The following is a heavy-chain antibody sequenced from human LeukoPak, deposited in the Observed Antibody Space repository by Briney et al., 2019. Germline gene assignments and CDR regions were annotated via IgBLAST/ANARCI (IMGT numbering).Heavy chain of an antibody. Sequence: PGGSLRLSCVASEFTFNSYWMSWVRQAPGKGLEWVANIKQDGSEKYYVDSVKGRFTISRDNAKNSLYLQMNSLRAEDTAVYYCARGGGPYYYYMDVWGKGTTVTVSS. CDR3: ARGGGPYYYYMDV. D-gene: IGHD3-16*01. J-gene: IGHJ6*03. CDR2: IKQDGSEK. CDR1: EFTFNSYW. V-gene: IGHV3-7*01.